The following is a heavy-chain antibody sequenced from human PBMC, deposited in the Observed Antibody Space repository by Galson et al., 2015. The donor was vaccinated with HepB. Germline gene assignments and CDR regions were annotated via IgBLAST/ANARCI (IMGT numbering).Heavy chain of an antibody. CDR1: GDSISSSSDY. V-gene: IGHV4-39*01. D-gene: IGHD1-1*01. Sequence: TLSLTCSVSGDSISSSSDYWGWIRQPPGKGLEWIGSIYYRGSTYYTPSLKSRVTISIDTSKNQFSLKLSSVTAADTAVYHCARQPLGTYYFDYWGQGTLVTVSS. J-gene: IGHJ4*02. CDR2: IYYRGST. CDR3: ARQPLGTYYFDY.